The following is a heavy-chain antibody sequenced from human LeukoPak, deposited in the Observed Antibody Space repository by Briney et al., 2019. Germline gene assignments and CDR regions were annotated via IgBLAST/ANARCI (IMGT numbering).Heavy chain of an antibody. V-gene: IGHV3-11*06. D-gene: IGHD4-17*01. CDR1: GFTFSDYY. Sequence: GGSLRLSCAASGFTFSDYYMSWIRQAPGKGLEWVSYISSSSSYIYYADSVKGRFTISRDNAKNSLYLQMNSLRAEDTAVYYCARQGDDYGDYMDYWGQGTLVTVSS. J-gene: IGHJ4*02. CDR3: ARQGDDYGDYMDY. CDR2: ISSSSSYI.